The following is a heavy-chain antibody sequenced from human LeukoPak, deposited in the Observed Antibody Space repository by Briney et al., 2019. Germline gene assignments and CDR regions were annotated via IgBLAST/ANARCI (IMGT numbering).Heavy chain of an antibody. CDR2: INPNSGGT. CDR1: GYTFTGYY. D-gene: IGHD2-15*01. V-gene: IGHV1-2*02. CDR3: ARGDCSGGSCYGNWFDP. J-gene: IGHJ5*02. Sequence: ASVKVSCKASGYTFTGYYMHWVRQAPGQGLEWMGWINPNSGGTNYAQKFQGRVTITRDTSISTAYMELSRLRSDDTAVYYCARGDCSGGSCYGNWFDPWGQGTLVTVSS.